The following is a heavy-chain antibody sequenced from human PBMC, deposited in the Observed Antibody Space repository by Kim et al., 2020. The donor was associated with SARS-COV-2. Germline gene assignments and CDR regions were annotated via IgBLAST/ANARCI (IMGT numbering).Heavy chain of an antibody. CDR1: GGSLSSSSYY. CDR3: ARHQMYSSGWYVAFYYFDMDV. D-gene: IGHD6-19*01. V-gene: IGHV4-39*01. CDR2: AYYIGNT. J-gene: IGHJ6*03. Sequence: SETLSLTCTVSGGSLSSSSYYWGWIRQPPGKGLEWIGTAYYIGNTYYNPSLKSRVTISVDTSKNQFSLKLGSVTAADTAVYYCARHQMYSSGWYVAFYYFDMDVWGKGTTVTSSS.